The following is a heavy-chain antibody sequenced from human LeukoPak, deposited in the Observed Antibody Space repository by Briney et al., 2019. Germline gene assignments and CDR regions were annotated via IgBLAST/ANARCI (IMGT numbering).Heavy chain of an antibody. CDR2: ISSSSSYI. J-gene: IGHJ6*02. Sequence: GGSLRLSCAASGFTFSSYSMNWVRQAPGKGLEWVSSISSSSSYIYYADSVKGRFTISRDNAKNSLYLQMNSLRAEDTAVYYCARDPVSGRRYYYYYYGMDVWGQGTTVTVSS. CDR3: ARDPVSGRRYYYYYYGMDV. V-gene: IGHV3-21*01. CDR1: GFTFSSYS. D-gene: IGHD6-19*01.